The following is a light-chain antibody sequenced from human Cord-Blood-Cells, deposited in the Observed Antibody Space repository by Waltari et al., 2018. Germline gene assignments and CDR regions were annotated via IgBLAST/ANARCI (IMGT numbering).Light chain of an antibody. CDR2: WAS. CDR1: QSVLYSSNNKNH. Sequence: DIVMTQSPDSLAVSLGERATINCKSSQSVLYSSNNKNHLAWYQQKSGQPPKLLIYWASTRESGVPDRFSGSGSGTDFTLTFGSLQAEDVAIYYCQQYYSTPWTFGQWTKVEIK. CDR3: QQYYSTPWT. V-gene: IGKV4-1*01. J-gene: IGKJ1*01.